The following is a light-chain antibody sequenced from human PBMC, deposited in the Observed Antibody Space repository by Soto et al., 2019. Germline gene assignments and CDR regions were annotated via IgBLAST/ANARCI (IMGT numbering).Light chain of an antibody. CDR3: QQTYDTYT. V-gene: IGKV1-39*01. CDR2: AAS. Sequence: DVQMTQSPSSVSASVGDKVTITCRAGHTINTYLNWYQQKPGKAPKLLIYAASSLQSGVPSRFSGSGSGTDFTLTISSLQAEDSATYYCQQTYDTYTFGPGTKLHI. J-gene: IGKJ2*01. CDR1: HTINTY.